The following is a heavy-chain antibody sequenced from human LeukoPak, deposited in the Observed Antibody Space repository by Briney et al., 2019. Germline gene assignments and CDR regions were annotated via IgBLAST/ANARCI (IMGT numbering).Heavy chain of an antibody. Sequence: SGGSLRLSCAASGFTFSDYYMSWIRQAPGRGLEWVSYISSSGSTIYYADSVKGRFTISRDNAKNSLYLQINSLRAEDTAVYYCARVGCSGGSCNDWYFDLWGRGTLVTVSS. J-gene: IGHJ2*01. CDR2: ISSSGSTI. CDR3: ARVGCSGGSCNDWYFDL. CDR1: GFTFSDYY. V-gene: IGHV3-11*04. D-gene: IGHD2-15*01.